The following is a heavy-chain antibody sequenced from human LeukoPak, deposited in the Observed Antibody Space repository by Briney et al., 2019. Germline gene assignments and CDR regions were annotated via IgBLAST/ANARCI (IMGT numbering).Heavy chain of an antibody. CDR3: ARDMGWQQFDQ. CDR2: IKKDGGEK. D-gene: IGHD5-24*01. V-gene: IGHV3-7*01. Sequence: PGGSLRLSCAASGFSLSPYGMNWVRQAPGKGLERVPNIKKDGGEKYYMESVKGRFTISRDNAKNSLYLQMNSLTVEDTAVYYCARDMGWQQFDQWGQGTLVTVSS. J-gene: IGHJ4*02. CDR1: GFSLSPYG.